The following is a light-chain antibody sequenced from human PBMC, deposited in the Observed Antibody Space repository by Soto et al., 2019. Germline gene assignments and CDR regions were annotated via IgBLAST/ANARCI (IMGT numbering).Light chain of an antibody. CDR2: GAS. V-gene: IGKV3D-15*01. Sequence: EIVMTQSPATLSVSPGERATLSCRASQSVRSNLAWYQQKPGQAPRLLIYGASTRATGIPDRFSGSGSGTDFTLTISRLEPEDFATYYCQQYSSAWTFGQGTKGDIK. CDR1: QSVRSN. J-gene: IGKJ1*01. CDR3: QQYSSAWT.